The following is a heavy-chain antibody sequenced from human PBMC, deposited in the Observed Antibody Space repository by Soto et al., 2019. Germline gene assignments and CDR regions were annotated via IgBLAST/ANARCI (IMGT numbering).Heavy chain of an antibody. V-gene: IGHV1-69*06. D-gene: IGHD3-22*01. Sequence: QVQLVQSGAEVKKPGSSVKFSCKASGGTFSSYAISWVRRAPGQGLEWMGGIIPIFGTANYAQKFQGRVTITADKSTSTAYMELSSLRSEDTAVYYCARGGDYYDSSGESDAFDIWGQGTMVTVSS. CDR2: IIPIFGTA. CDR3: ARGGDYYDSSGESDAFDI. J-gene: IGHJ3*02. CDR1: GGTFSSYA.